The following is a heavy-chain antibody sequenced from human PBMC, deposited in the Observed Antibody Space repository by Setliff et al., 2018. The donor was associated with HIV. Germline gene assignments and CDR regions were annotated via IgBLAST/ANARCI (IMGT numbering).Heavy chain of an antibody. V-gene: IGHV1-46*04. CDR2: IDPGSGAA. D-gene: IGHD6-13*01. Sequence: PSVKVSCKTSGYKFSPYRIHWVRQAPGQGLEWIGIIDPGSGAATYAQKLQGRITMTRDTSTTTVYMHLNSLTSDDSAVYFCARVRPAPGAALDYWGQGTLVTVSS. CDR3: ARVRPAPGAALDY. CDR1: GYKFSPYR. J-gene: IGHJ4*02.